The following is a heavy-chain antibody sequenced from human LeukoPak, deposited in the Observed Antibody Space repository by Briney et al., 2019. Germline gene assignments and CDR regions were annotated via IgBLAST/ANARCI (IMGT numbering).Heavy chain of an antibody. V-gene: IGHV1-46*01. D-gene: IGHD5-24*01. CDR2: IKPSGTDT. CDR1: GYSFTSYN. J-gene: IGHJ3*02. CDR3: ARVRDGYNDAYDI. Sequence: ASVKVSCKTSGYSFTSYNLHWVRQAPGQRREWMGLIKPSGTDTNYAQKFQGRVMMTSATSTSTVYMELSSLKSEDKAVYYCARVRDGYNDAYDIWGQGTMVIVSS.